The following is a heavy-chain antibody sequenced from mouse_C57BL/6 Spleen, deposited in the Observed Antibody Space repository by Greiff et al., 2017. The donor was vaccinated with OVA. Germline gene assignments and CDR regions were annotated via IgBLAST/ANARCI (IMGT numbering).Heavy chain of an antibody. Sequence: VQLVESGPELVKPGASVKISCKASGYAFSSSWMNWVKQRPGKGLEWIGRIYPGDGDTNYNGKFKGKATLTADKSSSTAYMQLSSLTSEDSAVYFCANYYGSSHWYFDVWGTGTTVTVSS. CDR2: IYPGDGDT. D-gene: IGHD1-1*01. CDR1: GYAFSSSW. V-gene: IGHV1-82*01. J-gene: IGHJ1*03. CDR3: ANYYGSSHWYFDV.